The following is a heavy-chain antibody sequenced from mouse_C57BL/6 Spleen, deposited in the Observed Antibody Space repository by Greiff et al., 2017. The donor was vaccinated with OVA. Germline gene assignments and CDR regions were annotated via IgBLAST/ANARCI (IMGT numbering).Heavy chain of an antibody. V-gene: IGHV2-2*01. CDR3: ARNSIITTVVAPGYFDY. Sequence: QVQLQQSGPGLVQPSQSLSITCTVSGFSLTSYGVHWVRQSPGKGLEWLGVIWSGGSTDYNADFISRLSISKDNSKCHVFFKMNSLQADDTAIYYCARNSIITTVVAPGYFDYWGQGTTLTVSS. J-gene: IGHJ2*01. CDR2: IWSGGST. CDR1: GFSLTSYG. D-gene: IGHD1-1*01.